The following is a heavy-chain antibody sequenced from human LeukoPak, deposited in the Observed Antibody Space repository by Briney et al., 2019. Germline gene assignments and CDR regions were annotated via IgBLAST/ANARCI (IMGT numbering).Heavy chain of an antibody. D-gene: IGHD5-18*01. J-gene: IGHJ4*02. Sequence: KPGGSLRLSCAASGFTFSDYYMSWIRQAPGKGLEWVSYISSSGSTIYYADSVKGRLTISRDNAKNSLYLQMNSLRAEDTAVYYCATSYSYGQPEFDYWGQGTLVTVSS. CDR2: ISSSGSTI. CDR1: GFTFSDYY. V-gene: IGHV3-11*01. CDR3: ATSYSYGQPEFDY.